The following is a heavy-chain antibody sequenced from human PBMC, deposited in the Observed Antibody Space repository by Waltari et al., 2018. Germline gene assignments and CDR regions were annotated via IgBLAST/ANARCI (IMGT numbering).Heavy chain of an antibody. Sequence: QVQLVPSGAGVKKPGASVKVACQAVGGPLRSYAVSCVGPAPGQVLEWMGGIIPIFGTANYEQKFQGRVTITADESTSTAYMGLSSMRSEDTAVYYCAREVGSYVSYFDYWGQGTLVTVSS. J-gene: IGHJ4*02. CDR1: GGPLRSYA. D-gene: IGHD1-26*01. V-gene: IGHV1-69*01. CDR2: IIPIFGTA. CDR3: AREVGSYVSYFDY.